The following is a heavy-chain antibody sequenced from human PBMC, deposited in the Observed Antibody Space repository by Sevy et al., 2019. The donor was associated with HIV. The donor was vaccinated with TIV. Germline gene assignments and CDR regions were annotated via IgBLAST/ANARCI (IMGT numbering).Heavy chain of an antibody. D-gene: IGHD3-22*01. CDR1: GFTISSYS. V-gene: IGHV3-21*01. CDR3: AREPTVDSGYSKGLDS. Sequence: GGSLRLSCTASGFTISSYSMSWVRQAPGKGLEWVSSISGSSSHIFYEDSVKGRFTISRDNARNTVYLLMNSLRGEDTDVYYCAREPTVDSGYSKGLDSWGQGTTVTVSS. CDR2: ISGSSSHI. J-gene: IGHJ6*02.